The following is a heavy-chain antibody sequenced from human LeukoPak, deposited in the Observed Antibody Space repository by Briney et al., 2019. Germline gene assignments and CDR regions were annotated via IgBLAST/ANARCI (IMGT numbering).Heavy chain of an antibody. Sequence: ASVKVSCKVSGYTLTELSMHWVRQAPGKGLEWMGGFDPEDGETIYAQKFQGRVTMIEDTSTDTAYMELSSLRSEDTAVYYCARHAVSDGYNRHNDYWGQGTLVTVSS. CDR2: FDPEDGET. D-gene: IGHD5-24*01. V-gene: IGHV1-24*01. J-gene: IGHJ4*02. CDR1: GYTLTELS. CDR3: ARHAVSDGYNRHNDY.